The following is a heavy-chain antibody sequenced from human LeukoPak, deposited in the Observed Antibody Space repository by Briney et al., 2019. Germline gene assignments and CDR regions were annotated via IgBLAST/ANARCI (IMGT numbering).Heavy chain of an antibody. CDR3: ARNQITMIAVAQDWYFDL. D-gene: IGHD3-22*01. Sequence: PGGSLRLSCAASGFTVSSNYMSWVRQAPGKGLEWVSVIYSGGSTYYADSVKGRFTISRDNSENTLYLQMNSLRAEDTAVYYCARNQITMIAVAQDWYFDLWGRGTLVTVSS. CDR1: GFTVSSNY. V-gene: IGHV3-66*02. J-gene: IGHJ2*01. CDR2: IYSGGST.